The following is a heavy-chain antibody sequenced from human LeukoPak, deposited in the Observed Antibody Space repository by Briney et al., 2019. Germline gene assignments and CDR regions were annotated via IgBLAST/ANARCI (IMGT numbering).Heavy chain of an antibody. CDR1: GGSISSSSYY. V-gene: IGHV4-39*07. CDR3: ARETGGWYRTIDY. D-gene: IGHD6-19*01. Sequence: SETLSLTCTVSGGSISSSSYYWGWIRQPPGKGLEWIGSIHYSGSTYYNPSLKSRVTISVDTSKNQFSLKLSSVTAADTAVYYCARETGGWYRTIDYWGQGTLVTVSS. J-gene: IGHJ4*02. CDR2: IHYSGST.